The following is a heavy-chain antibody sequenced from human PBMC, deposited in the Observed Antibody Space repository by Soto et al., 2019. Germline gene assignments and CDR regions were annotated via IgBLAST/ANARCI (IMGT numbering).Heavy chain of an antibody. Sequence: QVQLVQSGAEVKKPGASVKVSCKASGYTFTSYDINWVRQATGQGLEWMGWMNPNSGNTAYAQKFQGRVTMTRNTSISTAYMGLSSQRSEDTAVYYCAGERSGGGGNWFDPWGQGTLVTVSS. J-gene: IGHJ5*02. CDR3: AGERSGGGGNWFDP. V-gene: IGHV1-8*01. CDR2: MNPNSGNT. CDR1: GYTFTSYD. D-gene: IGHD1-26*01.